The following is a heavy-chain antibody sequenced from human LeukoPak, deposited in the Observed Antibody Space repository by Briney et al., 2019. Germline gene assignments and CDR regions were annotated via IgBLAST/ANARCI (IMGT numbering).Heavy chain of an antibody. Sequence: SETLSLTCTVSGGSISSGDYYWSWIRQPPGKGLEWIGYIYYSGSTYYNPSLKTRVTTSVDTSKNQFSLKLSSMTAADTAVYYCARGVVPAAIAFDYWGQGTLVTVSS. V-gene: IGHV4-30-4*08. D-gene: IGHD2-2*01. J-gene: IGHJ4*02. CDR3: ARGVVPAAIAFDY. CDR1: GGSISSGDYY. CDR2: IYYSGST.